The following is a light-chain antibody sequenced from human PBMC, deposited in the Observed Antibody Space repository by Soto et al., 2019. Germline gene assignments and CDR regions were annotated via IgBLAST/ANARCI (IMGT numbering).Light chain of an antibody. CDR1: QSISSW. CDR3: QQSYITPWT. V-gene: IGKV1-39*01. CDR2: AAS. Sequence: DIQMTQSPSTLSASVGDRVTITCRASQSISSWLAWYQQKPGKAPNLLIYAASSLQSGVPSRFSGSGSGTDFTLTIRSLQPEDFATYYCQQSYITPWTFGQGTKVDI. J-gene: IGKJ1*01.